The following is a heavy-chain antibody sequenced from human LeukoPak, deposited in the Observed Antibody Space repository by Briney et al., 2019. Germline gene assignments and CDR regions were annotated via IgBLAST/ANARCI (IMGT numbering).Heavy chain of an antibody. V-gene: IGHV5-51*01. CDR1: GSRFTSYW. J-gene: IGHJ4*02. CDR3: ARRGRVLWFGESEFDY. Sequence: GESLKISCKGSGSRFTSYWIGWVRQVPGKGLEWMGIIYPGDSDTRYSPSFQGQVTISADKSISTAYLQWSSLKASDTAMYYCARRGRVLWFGESEFDYWGQGTLVTVSS. D-gene: IGHD3-10*01. CDR2: IYPGDSDT.